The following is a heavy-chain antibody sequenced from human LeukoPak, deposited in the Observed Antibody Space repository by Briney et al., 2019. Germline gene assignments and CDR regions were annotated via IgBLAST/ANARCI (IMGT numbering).Heavy chain of an antibody. CDR1: GGSFSGYY. CDR3: ARIYNDTSGNHNQAFDM. CDR2: FNLGGGT. Sequence: SETLSLTCAVYGGSFSGYYWSWIRQPPGRGLEWIGEFNLGGGTNYNPSLKSRLTILVDAAKTQVSLKLSSVTPADTAVYYCARIYNDTSGNHNQAFDMWGQGTMVTVS. D-gene: IGHD3-22*01. J-gene: IGHJ3*02. V-gene: IGHV4-34*01.